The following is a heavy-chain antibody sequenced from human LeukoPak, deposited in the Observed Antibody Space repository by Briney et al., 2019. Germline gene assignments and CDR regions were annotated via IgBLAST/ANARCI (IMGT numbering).Heavy chain of an antibody. CDR2: MNPNSGNT. Sequence: ASVKVSCKASGYTFTSYDINWVRQATGQGLEWMGWMNPNSGNTGYAQKFQGRVTMTRNTSISTAYMELSSLRAEDTAVYYCARDLFPYGKNPYFDYWGQGTLVTVSS. V-gene: IGHV1-8*01. CDR1: GYTFTSYD. D-gene: IGHD2-21*01. J-gene: IGHJ4*02. CDR3: ARDLFPYGKNPYFDY.